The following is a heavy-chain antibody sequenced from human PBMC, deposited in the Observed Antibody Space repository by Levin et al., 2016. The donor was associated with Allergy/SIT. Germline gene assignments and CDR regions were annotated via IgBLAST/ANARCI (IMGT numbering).Heavy chain of an antibody. Sequence: GESLKISCAASGLNISKYWMSWVRQAPGKGLVWVSRINADGTSTTYADSVKGRFTISRDDAKNTLFLQMNSLSAEDTAVYYCARALTGTTVAGIDYWGQGSLVTVSS. D-gene: IGHD1-7*01. J-gene: IGHJ4*02. V-gene: IGHV3-74*01. CDR1: GLNISKYW. CDR3: ARALTGTTVAGIDY. CDR2: INADGTST.